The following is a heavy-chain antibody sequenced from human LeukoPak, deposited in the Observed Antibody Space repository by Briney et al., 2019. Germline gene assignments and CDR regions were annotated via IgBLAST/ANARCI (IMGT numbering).Heavy chain of an antibody. D-gene: IGHD1-1*01. CDR1: GGSISSSSYY. V-gene: IGHV4-39*07. Sequence: SETLSLTCTVSGGSISSSSYYWGWIRQPPGKGLEWIGSIYYSGSTYYNPSLKSRVTISVDTSKNQFSLKLSSVTAADTAVSYCARPRTGTPAWFDPWGQGTLVTVSS. CDR2: IYYSGST. CDR3: ARPRTGTPAWFDP. J-gene: IGHJ5*02.